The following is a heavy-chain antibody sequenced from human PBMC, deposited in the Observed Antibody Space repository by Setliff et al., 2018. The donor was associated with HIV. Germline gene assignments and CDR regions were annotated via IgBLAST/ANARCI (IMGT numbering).Heavy chain of an antibody. J-gene: IGHJ4*02. CDR1: GGSTTSYY. CDR2: IYYSGST. D-gene: IGHD3-22*01. V-gene: IGHV4-59*08. Sequence: SETLSLTCSFSGGSTTSYYWSWIRQPPGKGLEWIGYIYYSGSTTYNPSLKSRVSISLDTSKNQFSLKLSSVTAADTAVYYCARVPGRDYYDTSGDFDYWGLGTLVTVSS. CDR3: ARVPGRDYYDTSGDFDY.